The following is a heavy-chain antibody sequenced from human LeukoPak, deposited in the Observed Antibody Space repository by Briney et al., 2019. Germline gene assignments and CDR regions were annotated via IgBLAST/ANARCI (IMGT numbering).Heavy chain of an antibody. D-gene: IGHD3-22*01. CDR1: GFTFSSYS. V-gene: IGHV3-23*01. CDR3: AREASKFSEYYYDSSGSSFDY. CDR2: ISGGGYST. J-gene: IGHJ4*02. Sequence: GGSLRLSCAASGFTFSSYSMNWVRQAPGKGLEWVSAISGGGYSTYYADSVKGRFTISRDNSKNTLYLQMNSLRAEDTAVYYCAREASKFSEYYYDSSGSSFDYWGQGTLVTVSS.